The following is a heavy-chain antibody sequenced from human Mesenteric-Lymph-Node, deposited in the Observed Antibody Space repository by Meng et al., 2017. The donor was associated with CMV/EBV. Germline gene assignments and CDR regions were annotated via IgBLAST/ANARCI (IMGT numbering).Heavy chain of an antibody. CDR1: GFTFGTYW. D-gene: IGHD4-23*01. J-gene: IGHJ4*02. V-gene: IGHV3-48*04. Sequence: GESLKISCAASGFTFGTYWMHWVRQAPGKGLEWVSYISSSSSTIYYADSVKGRFTISRDNAKNTLYLQMNSLRAEDTAVYYCAKDARPMVVTPFDYWGQGTLVTVSS. CDR2: ISSSSSTI. CDR3: AKDARPMVVTPFDY.